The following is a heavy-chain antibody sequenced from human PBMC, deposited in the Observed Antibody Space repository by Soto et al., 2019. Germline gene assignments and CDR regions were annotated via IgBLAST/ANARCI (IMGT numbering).Heavy chain of an antibody. CDR2: INHSGST. CDR1: GGSFSGYY. Sequence: SETLSLTCAVYGGSFSGYYWSWIRQPPGKGLEWIGEINHSGSTNCNPSLKSRVTISVDTSKNQFSLKLSSVTAADTAVYYCARGRVAGYQSRYFDLWGRGTLVTVSS. CDR3: ARGRVAGYQSRYFDL. D-gene: IGHD6-19*01. J-gene: IGHJ2*01. V-gene: IGHV4-34*01.